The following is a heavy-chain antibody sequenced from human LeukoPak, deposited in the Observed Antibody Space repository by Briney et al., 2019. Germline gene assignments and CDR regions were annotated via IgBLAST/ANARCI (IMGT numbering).Heavy chain of an antibody. J-gene: IGHJ4*02. Sequence: GESLKISCKGSGYSFTSSWIGWVRQMPGKGLEWMGIIYPGDSDTRYSPSFQGQVTISADKSISTAYLQWSSLKASDTAMYYCARGLGDYYDTSDYYYAVPAHWGQGTLVTVSS. CDR3: ARGLGDYYDTSDYYYAVPAH. CDR2: IYPGDSDT. CDR1: GYSFTSSW. V-gene: IGHV5-51*01. D-gene: IGHD3-22*01.